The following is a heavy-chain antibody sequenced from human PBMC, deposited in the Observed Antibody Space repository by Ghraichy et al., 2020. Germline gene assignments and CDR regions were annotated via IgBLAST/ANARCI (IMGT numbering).Heavy chain of an antibody. CDR3: ARGLRTTLGGYSGYAAMYYFDY. V-gene: IGHV1-8*01. D-gene: IGHD5-12*01. CDR2: MNPNSGNT. Sequence: ASVKVSCKASGYTFTSYDINWVRQATGQGLEWMGWMNPNSGNTGYAQKFQGRVTMTRNTSISTAYMELSSLRSEDTAVYYCARGLRTTLGGYSGYAAMYYFDYWGQGTLVTVSS. J-gene: IGHJ4*02. CDR1: GYTFTSYD.